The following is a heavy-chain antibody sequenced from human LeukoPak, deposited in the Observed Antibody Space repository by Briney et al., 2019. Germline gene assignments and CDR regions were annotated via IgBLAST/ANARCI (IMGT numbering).Heavy chain of an antibody. CDR2: INPIGGSA. CDR3: ARVSSMGELSVEVDY. V-gene: IGHV1-46*01. CDR1: GYTFTKYY. J-gene: IGHJ4*02. Sequence: ASVKVSCKASGYTFTKYYIHWVRQAPGQGLEWMGKINPIGGSATYAQKFQGRVTMTRDTSTSTVYMELSSLKSEDTAVFYCARVSSMGELSVEVDYWGQGTLVTVSS. D-gene: IGHD3-16*02.